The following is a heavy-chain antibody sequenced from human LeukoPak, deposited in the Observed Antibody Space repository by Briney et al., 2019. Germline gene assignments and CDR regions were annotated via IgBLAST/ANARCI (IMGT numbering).Heavy chain of an antibody. V-gene: IGHV4-59*01. CDR1: GGSISSYY. CDR2: TSYRGGT. D-gene: IGHD4-23*01. J-gene: IGHJ5*02. CDR3: ARDSLDYGGWFDT. Sequence: PSETLSLTCTVSGGSISSYYWSWIRQPPGKELKWIAFTSYRGGTKYNPSLKSRATISVDTSENQVSLRLTSMTAADTAVYYCARDSLDYGGWFDTRGQGILVTVSS.